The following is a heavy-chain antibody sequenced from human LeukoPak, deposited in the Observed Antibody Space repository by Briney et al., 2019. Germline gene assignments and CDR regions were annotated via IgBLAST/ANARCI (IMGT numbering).Heavy chain of an antibody. CDR1: GGSISSATYY. CDR2: ISYSGST. Sequence: PSETLSLTCTVSGGSISSATYYWSWIRQHPGKGLEYIGYISYSGSTYYNPSLKSRLTISVDTSKNQFSLKLSSVTAADTPVYYCARRLAAPPTWFDPWGQGTLVTVSS. J-gene: IGHJ5*02. CDR3: ARRLAAPPTWFDP. D-gene: IGHD6-6*01. V-gene: IGHV4-31*03.